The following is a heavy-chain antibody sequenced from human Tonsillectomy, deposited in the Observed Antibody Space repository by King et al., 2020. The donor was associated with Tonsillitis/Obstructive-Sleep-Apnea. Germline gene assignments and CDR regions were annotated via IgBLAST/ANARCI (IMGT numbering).Heavy chain of an antibody. CDR1: GFTFRTYG. CDR2: ISNDGSIK. CDR3: AKEANSSGFGTFFDY. D-gene: IGHD6-19*01. J-gene: IGHJ4*02. V-gene: IGHV3-30*18. Sequence: VQLVESGGGVVQPGRSRRLSCAASGFTFRTYGMHWVRQAPGKGLEWVAVISNDGSIKYYADSVKGRFTISRDNSKNTLYLQVNSLRAEDTAVYYCAKEANSSGFGTFFDYWGRGTLVTVSS.